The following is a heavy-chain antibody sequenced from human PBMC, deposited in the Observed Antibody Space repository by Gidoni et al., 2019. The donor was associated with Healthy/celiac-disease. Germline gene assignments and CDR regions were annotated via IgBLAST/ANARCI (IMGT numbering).Heavy chain of an antibody. CDR2: ILGIA. J-gene: IGHJ4*02. D-gene: IGHD4-17*01. CDR1: GGTFSS. CDR3: ARDPSPLMTTVFDY. Sequence: QVQLLQSGAEVKKPGSSVKVSCKASGGTFSSYTILGIANYAQKFQGRVTITADKSTSTAYMELSSLRSEDTAVYYCARDPSPLMTTVFDYWGQGTLVTVSS. V-gene: IGHV1-69*08.